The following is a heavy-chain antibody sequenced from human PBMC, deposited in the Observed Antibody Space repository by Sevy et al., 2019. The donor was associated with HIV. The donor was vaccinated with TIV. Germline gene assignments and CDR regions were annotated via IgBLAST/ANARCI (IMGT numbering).Heavy chain of an antibody. CDR2: ISYDGSNK. Sequence: GGSLRLSCAASGFTFSSYAMHWVRQAPGKGLEWVAVISYDGSNKYYADSVKGRFTISRDNSKNTLYLQMNSLRAEDHAGYYCARVGPLVVVTAPYYYGMDVWGQGTTVTVSS. D-gene: IGHD2-21*02. V-gene: IGHV3-30-3*01. CDR1: GFTFSSYA. J-gene: IGHJ6*02. CDR3: ARVGPLVVVTAPYYYGMDV.